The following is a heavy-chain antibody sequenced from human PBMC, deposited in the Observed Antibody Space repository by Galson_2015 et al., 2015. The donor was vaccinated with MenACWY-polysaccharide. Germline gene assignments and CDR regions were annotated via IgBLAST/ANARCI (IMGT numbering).Heavy chain of an antibody. J-gene: IGHJ3*02. CDR1: GGSFSTFS. CDR2: IIPGLDKP. V-gene: IGHV1-69*02. Sequence: SVKVSCKASGGSFSTFSFNWVRQAPGQGLEWMGRIIPGLDKPNYAQKFQGRATITADKSTGTAYMELSSLRSEDTAVYYCASLLGEAPAQTGAFDIWGQGAVVTVSS. CDR3: ASLLGEAPAQTGAFDI. D-gene: IGHD3-16*01.